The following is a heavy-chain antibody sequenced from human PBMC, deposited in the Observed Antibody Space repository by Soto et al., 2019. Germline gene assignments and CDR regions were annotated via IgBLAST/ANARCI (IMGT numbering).Heavy chain of an antibody. J-gene: IGHJ3*02. CDR1: GGSISSGGYS. CDR3: ARGRPEDAFDI. Sequence: PSETLSLTCAVSGGSISSGGYSWSWIRQPPGKGLEWIGYIYHSGSTYYNPSLKSRVTISVDTSKNQFSLKLSSVTAADTAVYYCARGRPEDAFDIWGQGTMVTVS. CDR2: IYHSGST. V-gene: IGHV4-30-2*05.